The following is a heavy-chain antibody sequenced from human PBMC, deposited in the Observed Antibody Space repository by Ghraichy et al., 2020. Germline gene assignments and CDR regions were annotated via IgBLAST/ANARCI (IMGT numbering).Heavy chain of an antibody. CDR2: IYYSGST. CDR3: ARSWAWDAFDI. Sequence: SETLSLTCTVSGGSISSYYWSWIRQPPGKGLEWIGYIYYSGSTNYNPSLKSRVTISVDTSKNQFSLKLSSVTAADTAVYYCARSWAWDAFDIWGQGTMVTVSS. CDR1: GGSISSYY. J-gene: IGHJ3*02. D-gene: IGHD7-27*01. V-gene: IGHV4-59*01.